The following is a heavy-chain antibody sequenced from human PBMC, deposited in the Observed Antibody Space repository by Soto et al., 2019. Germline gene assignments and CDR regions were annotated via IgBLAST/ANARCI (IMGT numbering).Heavy chain of an antibody. CDR1: GFTFSSYG. Sequence: QVQLVESGGGVVQPGRSLRLSCAASGFTFSSYGMHWVRQAPGKGLEWVAGISYDGSNKYYADSVKGRFTISRDNSKNPLHLQMHSLRAEDTAVYYCAVQVRGVIRYYYYGMAVWGQGTTVTVSS. V-gene: IGHV3-30*03. D-gene: IGHD3-10*01. CDR2: ISYDGSNK. CDR3: AVQVRGVIRYYYYGMAV. J-gene: IGHJ6*02.